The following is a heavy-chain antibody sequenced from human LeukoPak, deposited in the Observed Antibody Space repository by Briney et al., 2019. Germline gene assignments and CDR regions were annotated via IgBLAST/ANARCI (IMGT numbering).Heavy chain of an antibody. V-gene: IGHV5-51*01. CDR1: GSRFTTQW. D-gene: IGHD3-3*01. J-gene: IGHJ4*02. CDR2: IYPSDSDT. CDR3: ARLSGAVFDY. Sequence: GASLKISYKGSGSRFTTQWIGWGRPMPGKGLEWMGIIYPSDSDTRYSPSFQGQVTISADKSISTAFLQWSSLKASDTAMYYCARLSGAVFDYWGQGTLVSVSS.